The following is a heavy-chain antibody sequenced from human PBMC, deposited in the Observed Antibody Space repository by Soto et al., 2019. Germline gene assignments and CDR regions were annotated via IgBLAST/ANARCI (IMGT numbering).Heavy chain of an antibody. CDR3: ARDYYDSSGPRGYWFDP. D-gene: IGHD3-22*01. J-gene: IGHJ5*02. Sequence: ASVKVCCKASGYTFTGYYMHWVRQAPGQGLEWMGWINPNSGGTNYAQKFQGRVTMTRDTSISTAYMELSRLRSDDTAVYYRARDYYDSSGPRGYWFDPWGQGTLVTVSS. CDR2: INPNSGGT. CDR1: GYTFTGYY. V-gene: IGHV1-2*02.